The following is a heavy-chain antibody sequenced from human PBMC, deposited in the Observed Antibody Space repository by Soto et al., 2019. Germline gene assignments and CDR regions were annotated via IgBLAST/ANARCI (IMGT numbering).Heavy chain of an antibody. CDR3: ATVYNWNYQFPYRRYGSGSYWPH. Sequence: GASVKVSCKASGFTFTSSAMQWVRQARGQRLEWIGWIVVGSSNTNYAQNFQVRVTITRDMSTSTAYMELSSLRSEDAAVYYCATVYNWNYQFPYRRYGSGSYWPHWGQGTLVTVSS. CDR2: IVVGSSNT. V-gene: IGHV1-58*02. J-gene: IGHJ4*02. CDR1: GFTFTSSA. D-gene: IGHD3-10*01.